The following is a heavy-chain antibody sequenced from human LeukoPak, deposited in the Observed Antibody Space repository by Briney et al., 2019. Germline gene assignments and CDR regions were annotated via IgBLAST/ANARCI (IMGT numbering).Heavy chain of an antibody. Sequence: GGSLRLSCVASGFTFRTFTMTWVRQAPGKGLGWISYISGSSTSKQYADSVKGRFTISRDNTKNSLFLQMNSLRDEDTAVYYCARLRGFGAEYWYFDLWGRGSLVTVSS. V-gene: IGHV3-48*02. CDR3: ARLRGFGAEYWYFDL. D-gene: IGHD3-10*01. J-gene: IGHJ2*01. CDR2: ISGSSTSK. CDR1: GFTFRTFT.